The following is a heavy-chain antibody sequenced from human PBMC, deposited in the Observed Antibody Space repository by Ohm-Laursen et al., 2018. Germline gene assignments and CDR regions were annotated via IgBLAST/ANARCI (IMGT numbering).Heavy chain of an antibody. D-gene: IGHD1-1*01. CDR2: IHYTGSS. J-gene: IGHJ6*02. CDR1: GGSVSSGSYY. V-gene: IGHV4-61*01. Sequence: GTLSLTCLVSGGSVSSGSYYWSWIRQPPGKGLEWIGHIHYTGSSNYNSSLKSRVTISVDTSKNQFSLKLTSVTAADTAVYYCVRDIPTTSYYYYGMDVWGQGTAVTVSS. CDR3: VRDIPTTSYYYYGMDV.